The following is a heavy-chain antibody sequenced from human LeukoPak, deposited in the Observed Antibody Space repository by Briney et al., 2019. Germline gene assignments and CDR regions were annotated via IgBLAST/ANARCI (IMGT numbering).Heavy chain of an antibody. CDR3: ARDRYSSGYYDFDY. CDR1: GFTFISYS. D-gene: IGHD3-22*01. V-gene: IGHV3-48*01. Sequence: GGSLRLSCVPPGFTFISYSMNWVRPAPGEGRGWVSYISSSSTICYADSVKGRFTISRDNSKNTLYLQMNSLRAEDTAVYYCARDRYSSGYYDFDYWGQGTLVTVSS. J-gene: IGHJ4*02. CDR2: ISSSSTI.